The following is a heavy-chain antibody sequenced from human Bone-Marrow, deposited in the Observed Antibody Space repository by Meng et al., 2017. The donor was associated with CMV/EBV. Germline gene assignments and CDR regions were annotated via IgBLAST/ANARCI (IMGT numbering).Heavy chain of an antibody. V-gene: IGHV1-8*03. D-gene: IGHD1-1*01. Sequence: ASVKVSCKASGYTFTSYGISWVRQAPGQGLEWMGWMNPNSGNTGYAQKFQGRVTITRNTSISTAYMELSSLRSEDTAVYYCARVPELTLRMDVWGQGTTVTVPS. CDR2: MNPNSGNT. CDR3: ARVPELTLRMDV. J-gene: IGHJ6*02. CDR1: GYTFTSYG.